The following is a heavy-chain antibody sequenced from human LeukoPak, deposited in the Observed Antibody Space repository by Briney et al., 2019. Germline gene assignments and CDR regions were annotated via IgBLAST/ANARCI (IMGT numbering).Heavy chain of an antibody. V-gene: IGHV3-48*01. J-gene: IGHJ4*02. Sequence: TGGSLRLSCAASGFTFSVYNMNWVRQAPGKGLEWVSYISSSSYTIHYADSVKGRFTISRDNAKNSLYLQMNSLTAEDTAVYYCARGLVRTSSGWYFDYWGQGTLVTVSS. CDR2: ISSSSYTI. CDR1: GFTFSVYN. CDR3: ARGLVRTSSGWYFDY. D-gene: IGHD6-19*01.